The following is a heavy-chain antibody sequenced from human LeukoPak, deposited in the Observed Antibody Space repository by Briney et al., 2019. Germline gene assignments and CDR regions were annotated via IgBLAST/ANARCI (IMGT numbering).Heavy chain of an antibody. Sequence: ASVKVSCKASGYTFTRYGIYWVRQAPGQGLEWMGWISGYNGNTKYVQKFQDRVSVTTDTSTSTAYMELRSLRSDDTAVYYCARAEGVVVAAHIDVWGKGTTVTVSS. J-gene: IGHJ6*03. V-gene: IGHV1-18*01. CDR1: GYTFTRYG. D-gene: IGHD2-15*01. CDR3: ARAEGVVVAAHIDV. CDR2: ISGYNGNT.